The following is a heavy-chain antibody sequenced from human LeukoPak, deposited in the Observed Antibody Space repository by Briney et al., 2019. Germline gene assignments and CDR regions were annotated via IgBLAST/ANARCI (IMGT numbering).Heavy chain of an antibody. J-gene: IGHJ4*02. CDR3: EKDYCSGGSCYSGVPDY. D-gene: IGHD2-15*01. Sequence: PGGSLRLSCAASGFTFSSYAMSWVRQAPGKGLEWVSAISGSGGSTYYADSVKGRFTISRDNSKNTLYLQMNSLRAEDTAVYYCEKDYCSGGSCYSGVPDYWGQGTLVTVSS. CDR1: GFTFSSYA. CDR2: ISGSGGST. V-gene: IGHV3-23*01.